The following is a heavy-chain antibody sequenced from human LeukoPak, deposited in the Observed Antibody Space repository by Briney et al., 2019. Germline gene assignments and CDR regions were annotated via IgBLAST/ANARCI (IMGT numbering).Heavy chain of an antibody. CDR2: IYSGGST. D-gene: IGHD5-24*01. CDR3: ARDRGGRDGYNFGY. CDR1: GFTVSSNY. J-gene: IGHJ4*02. V-gene: IGHV3-66*01. Sequence: PGGSLRLSCAASGFTVSSNYMSWVRQAPGKGLEWVSVIYSGGSTYYADSVKGRFTISRDISKNTLYLQMNSLRAEDTAVYYCARDRGGRDGYNFGYWGQGTLVTVSS.